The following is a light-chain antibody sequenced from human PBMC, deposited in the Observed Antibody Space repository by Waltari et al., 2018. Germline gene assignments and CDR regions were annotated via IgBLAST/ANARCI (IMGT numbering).Light chain of an antibody. J-gene: IGKJ5*01. CDR3: QQSYSTLIT. CDR2: SAS. Sequence: DIQMTQSPSPLSATVGDRVTITCRASQSICSYLNWYQQKPGKAPKLLIYSASSLQSGVPSRFSGSGSGTDFTLTISSLQPEDFATYYCQQSYSTLITFGQGTRLEIK. CDR1: QSICSY. V-gene: IGKV1-39*01.